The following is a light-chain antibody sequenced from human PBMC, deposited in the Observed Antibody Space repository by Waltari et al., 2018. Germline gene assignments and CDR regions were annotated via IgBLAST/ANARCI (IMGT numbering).Light chain of an antibody. J-gene: IGLJ1*01. CDR1: SADVGGYNY. V-gene: IGLV2-14*01. CDR2: EVS. Sequence: QSALTQPASVSGSPGQSITISCTGTSADVGGYNYVSWYQQYPGKAPQLMIYEVSFLPSGISNRVSGSKSDNTATLTISGLQAEDEADYYCSSKTSASGVFGTGTTVTVL. CDR3: SSKTSASGV.